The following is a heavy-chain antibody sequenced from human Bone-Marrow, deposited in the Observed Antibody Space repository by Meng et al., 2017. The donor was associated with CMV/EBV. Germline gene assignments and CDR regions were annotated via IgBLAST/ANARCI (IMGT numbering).Heavy chain of an antibody. V-gene: IGHV4-31*02. J-gene: IGHJ5*02. CDR2: IYYSGNT. D-gene: IGHD2-15*01. CDR1: GGYY. CDR3: ARDKPGYCSGGSCPNHVFDP. Sequence: GGYYCSWIRQHPGKGLEWIGYIYYSGNTYYNPSLKSRVTISVDTSRNQFSLKLSSVTAADTAVYYCARDKPGYCSGGSCPNHVFDPWGQGTLVTVSS.